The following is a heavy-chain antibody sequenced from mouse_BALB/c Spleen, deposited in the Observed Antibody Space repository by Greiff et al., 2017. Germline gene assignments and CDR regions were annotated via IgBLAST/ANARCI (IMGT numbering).Heavy chain of an antibody. CDR2: INPSNGRT. D-gene: IGHD3-1*01. CDR1: GYTFTSYY. V-gene: IGHV1S81*02. Sequence: QVQLQQPGAELVKPGASVKLSCKASGYTFTSYYMYWVKQRPGQGLEWIGGINPSNGRTNYNEKFKSKATLTVDKSSSTAYMQLSSLTSEDSAVYYCARVGVYYDYWGQGTTLTVSS. J-gene: IGHJ2*01. CDR3: ARVGVYYDY.